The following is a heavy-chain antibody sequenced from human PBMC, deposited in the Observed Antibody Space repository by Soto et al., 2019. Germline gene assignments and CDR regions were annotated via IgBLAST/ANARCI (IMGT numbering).Heavy chain of an antibody. D-gene: IGHD3-3*01. V-gene: IGHV4-34*01. CDR1: GGSFGGYY. CDR3: ARGTALIFGNFDY. CDR2: INHSEST. J-gene: IGHJ4*02. Sequence: SETLSLTCAVYGGSFGGYYWGWIRQPPGKGLEWIGEINHSESTKYNPSLKSRVTISVDTSKNQFSLKLSSVTAADTAVYYCARGTALIFGNFDYWGQGTLVTVSS.